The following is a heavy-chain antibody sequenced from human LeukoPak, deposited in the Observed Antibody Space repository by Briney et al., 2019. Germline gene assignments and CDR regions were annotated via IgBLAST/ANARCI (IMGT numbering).Heavy chain of an antibody. CDR2: IYYSGST. D-gene: IGHD3-10*01. V-gene: IGHV4-59*01. CDR3: ARTYGSGSYTPYYYYGMDV. J-gene: IGHJ6*02. Sequence: SETLSLTRTVSGGSISSYYWSWIRQPPGKGLEWIGYIYYSGSTNYNPSLKSRVTISVDTSKNQFSLKLSSVTAADTAVYYCARTYGSGSYTPYYYYGMDVWGQGTTVTVSS. CDR1: GGSISSYY.